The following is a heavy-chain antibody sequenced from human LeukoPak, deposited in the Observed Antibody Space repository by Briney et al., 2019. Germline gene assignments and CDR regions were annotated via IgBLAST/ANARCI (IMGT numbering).Heavy chain of an antibody. V-gene: IGHV4-59*01. CDR3: ARVGYGSGSYRFDP. CDR2: IYYSGST. J-gene: IGHJ5*02. CDR1: GGSISSYY. D-gene: IGHD3-10*01. Sequence: SETLSLTCTVSGGSISSYYWSWIRQPPGKGLEWIGYIYYSGSTNYNPSLKSPVTISVDTSKNQFSLKLSSVTAADTAVYYCARVGYGSGSYRFDPWGQGTLVTVSS.